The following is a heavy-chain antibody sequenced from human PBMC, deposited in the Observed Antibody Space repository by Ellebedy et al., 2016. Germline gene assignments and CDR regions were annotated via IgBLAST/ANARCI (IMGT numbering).Heavy chain of an antibody. V-gene: IGHV1-58*01. Sequence: SVTVSCXASGFTLSSSSVQWIRQARGQRLEWIGWIVVGSGNTNYARKFQERVTFTRDMPTSTAYMELSSLRSEDTAVYYCAADVGYVWGQGTTVTVSS. D-gene: IGHD3-10*01. CDR2: IVVGSGNT. J-gene: IGHJ6*02. CDR3: AADVGYV. CDR1: GFTLSSSS.